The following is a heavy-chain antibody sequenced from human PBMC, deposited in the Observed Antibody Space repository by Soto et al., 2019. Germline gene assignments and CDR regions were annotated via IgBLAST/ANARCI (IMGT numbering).Heavy chain of an antibody. CDR1: GFTFSDYA. V-gene: IGHV3-23*01. CDR3: ARYGAPYVASYYSMEV. CDR2: ISGSGAST. Sequence: EVQLLESGGGLIQPGGSLRLSCAASGFTFSDYAMNWVRRAPGKGLEWVSAISGSGASTYYAASVKGRFTISRDNSKNTLYPRMNSLRAEDTAVYYCARYGAPYVASYYSMEVWGIGTRVTVSS. J-gene: IGHJ6*04. D-gene: IGHD3-10*02.